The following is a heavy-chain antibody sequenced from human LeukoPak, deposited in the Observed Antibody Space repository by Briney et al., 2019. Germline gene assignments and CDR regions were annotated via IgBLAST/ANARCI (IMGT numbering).Heavy chain of an antibody. D-gene: IGHD4-11*01. CDR2: INPNSGGT. CDR3: ARDFMLTTVTFERIPYDY. J-gene: IGHJ4*02. V-gene: IGHV1-2*02. CDR1: GYTFTGYY. Sequence: ASVKISCKASGYTFTGYYMHCVRQAPGQGIEWMGWINPNSGGTNYAQKFQGRVTMTRDTSISTAYMELSRLRSDDTAVYYCARDFMLTTVTFERIPYDYWGQGTLVTVSS.